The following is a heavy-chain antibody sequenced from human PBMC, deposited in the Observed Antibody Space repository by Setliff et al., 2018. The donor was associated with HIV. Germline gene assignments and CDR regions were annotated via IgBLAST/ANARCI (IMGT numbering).Heavy chain of an antibody. CDR3: ARHHLVDPFDY. V-gene: IGHV4-39*01. J-gene: IGHJ4*01. CDR2: IYYSGST. CDR1: GASISSSGYY. Sequence: SETLSLTCTVSGASISSSGYYWGWIRQPPGKGLEWIGTIYYSGSTYYNPSLKSRLIMSVDTSKNQFSLKLSSVTAADTAVYYCARHHLVDPFDYWGHGTLVTVSS. D-gene: IGHD2-2*01.